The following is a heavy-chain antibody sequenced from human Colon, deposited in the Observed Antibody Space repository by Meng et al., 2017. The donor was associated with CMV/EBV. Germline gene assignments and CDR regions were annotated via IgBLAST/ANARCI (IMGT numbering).Heavy chain of an antibody. J-gene: IGHJ4*02. CDR1: GFTFNSYW. CDR3: ARDWGRSHSVY. Sequence: SCVDSGFTFNSYWMSWVRQAPGKGLEWVANIKQDGSEKYYVDSVKGRFTISRDNAKNSLYLQMNSLRAEDTTVYYCARDWGRSHSVYWGQGTLVTVSS. D-gene: IGHD3-16*01. V-gene: IGHV3-7*01. CDR2: IKQDGSEK.